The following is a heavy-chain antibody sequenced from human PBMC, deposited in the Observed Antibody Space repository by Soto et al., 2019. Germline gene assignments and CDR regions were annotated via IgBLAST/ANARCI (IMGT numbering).Heavy chain of an antibody. D-gene: IGHD5-18*01. J-gene: IGHJ4*02. CDR3: ARRAEGYSYGYSCFDY. CDR2: IYHSGST. CDR1: CGPLTSSKW. Sequence: VQPQESGPGLVKPLGTLSLNRAVSCGPLTSSKWLRLVRQPPGKGLGWIGEIYHSGSTNYNPSLKSRVTISVDKSKNQFSLKLSSVTAADTAVYYCARRAEGYSYGYSCFDYWGQGTLVTVSS. V-gene: IGHV4-4*02.